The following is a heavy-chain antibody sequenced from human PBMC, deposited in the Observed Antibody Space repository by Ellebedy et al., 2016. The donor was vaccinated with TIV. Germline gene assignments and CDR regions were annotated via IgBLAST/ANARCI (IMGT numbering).Heavy chain of an antibody. D-gene: IGHD1-14*01. CDR1: GYTFTDYS. CDR2: IHPNHVCT. Sequence: AASVKVSCKASGYTFTDYSIHWVRQDPRQGLEWMGWIHPNHVCTYYSQKFQRRVTMTRDASISQAYVELTWPGSYDTAGYYCARYRSRCAFDIWGQGTMVTVSS. V-gene: IGHV1-2*02. CDR3: ARYRSRCAFDI. J-gene: IGHJ3*02.